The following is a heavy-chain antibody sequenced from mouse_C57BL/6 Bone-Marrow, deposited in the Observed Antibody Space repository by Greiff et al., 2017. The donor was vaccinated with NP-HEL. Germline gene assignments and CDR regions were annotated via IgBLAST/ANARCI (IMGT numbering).Heavy chain of an antibody. V-gene: IGHV1-19*01. Sequence: VQLKQSGPVLVKPGASVKMSCKASGYTFTDYYMNWVKQSHGKSLEWIGVINPYNGGTSYNQKFKGKATLTVDKSSSTAYMELNSLTSEDSAVYYCARQLRLRYFDYWGQGTTLTVSS. CDR3: ARQLRLRYFDY. CDR1: GYTFTDYY. J-gene: IGHJ2*01. CDR2: INPYNGGT. D-gene: IGHD3-2*02.